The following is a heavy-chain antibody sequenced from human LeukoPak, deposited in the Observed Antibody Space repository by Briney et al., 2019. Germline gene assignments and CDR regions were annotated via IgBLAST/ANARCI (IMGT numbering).Heavy chain of an antibody. Sequence: PSETLSLTCAVYGGSFSGYYWSWLRQPPGKGLEWIGEINHSGSTNYNPSLKSRVTISVDTPKNQFSLKLSSVTAADTAVYYCARQPYSSGYYFSFDYWGQGTLVTVSS. D-gene: IGHD3-22*01. J-gene: IGHJ4*02. V-gene: IGHV4-34*01. CDR3: ARQPYSSGYYFSFDY. CDR1: GGSFSGYY. CDR2: INHSGST.